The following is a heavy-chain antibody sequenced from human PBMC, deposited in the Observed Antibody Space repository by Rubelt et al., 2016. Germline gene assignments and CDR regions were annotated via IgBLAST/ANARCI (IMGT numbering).Heavy chain of an antibody. J-gene: IGHJ6*03. D-gene: IGHD6-13*01. Sequence: QLQLQESGPGLVKPSETLSLTCTVSGGSISSSNYHWGWIRQPPGKGLAWIGSIYYSGSTYYNPSLKSRVTLSVDTSKNQFPLKLSSVTAADTAVYYCARRGIAAGETYYYYYMDVWGKGTTVTVSS. V-gene: IGHV4-39*01. CDR2: IYYSGST. CDR3: ARRGIAAGETYYYYYMDV. CDR1: GGSISSSNYH.